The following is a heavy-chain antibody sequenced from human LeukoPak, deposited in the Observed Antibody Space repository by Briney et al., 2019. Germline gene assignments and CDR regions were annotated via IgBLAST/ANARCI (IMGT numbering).Heavy chain of an antibody. D-gene: IGHD6-13*01. CDR2: IRSKANSYAT. CDR3: TRDRAAAGTEFVYYYYMDV. J-gene: IGHJ6*03. V-gene: IGHV3-73*01. CDR1: GFTFSGSA. Sequence: GGSLRLSCAASGFTFSGSAMHWVRQASGKGLEWVGRIRSKANSYATAYAASVKGRFTISRDDSKNTAYLQMNSLKTEDTAVYYCTRDRAAAGTEFVYYYYMDVWGKGTTVTISS.